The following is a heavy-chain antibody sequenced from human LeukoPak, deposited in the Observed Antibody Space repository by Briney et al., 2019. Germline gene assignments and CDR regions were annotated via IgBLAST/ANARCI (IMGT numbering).Heavy chain of an antibody. D-gene: IGHD1-14*01. J-gene: IGHJ6*02. V-gene: IGHV1-8*01. Sequence: ASVKVSRKTSGYPFTTYEINWVRQAAGQGLEWMGWMNPNSGNTGYAQKFQGRVTMTRNTSISTAYMELSSLRSEDTAVYYCARGGMYTRDYYYGMDVWGQGTTVTVSS. CDR1: GYPFTTYE. CDR3: ARGGMYTRDYYYGMDV. CDR2: MNPNSGNT.